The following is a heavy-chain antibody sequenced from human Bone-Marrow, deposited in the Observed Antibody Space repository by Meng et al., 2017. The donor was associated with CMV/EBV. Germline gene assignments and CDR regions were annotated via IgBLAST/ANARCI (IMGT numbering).Heavy chain of an antibody. CDR1: GYTFTGYY. CDR3: ARERLRSSGYYRPLGY. D-gene: IGHD3-22*01. J-gene: IGHJ4*02. Sequence: ASVKVSCKASGYTFTGYYMHWVRQAPGQGLEWMGWINPNSGGTNYAQKLQGRVTMTRDTSISTAHMELSRLRSDDTAVYYCARERLRSSGYYRPLGYWGQGTLVTVSS. V-gene: IGHV1-2*02. CDR2: INPNSGGT.